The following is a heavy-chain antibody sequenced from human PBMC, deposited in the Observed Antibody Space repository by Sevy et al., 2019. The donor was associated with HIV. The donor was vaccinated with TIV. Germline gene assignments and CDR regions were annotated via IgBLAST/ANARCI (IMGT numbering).Heavy chain of an antibody. J-gene: IGHJ4*02. V-gene: IGHV3-21*01. Sequence: GGSLRLSCAASGFIFSNYNMNWVRQAPGKGLEWVSSISSSSSYIYYADSVKGRFTISRDNAKNSLYLQMNSVSAEDTAVYYCAGENYYDSTAYRFDYWGQGTLVTVSS. CDR2: ISSSSSYI. D-gene: IGHD3-22*01. CDR3: AGENYYDSTAYRFDY. CDR1: GFIFSNYN.